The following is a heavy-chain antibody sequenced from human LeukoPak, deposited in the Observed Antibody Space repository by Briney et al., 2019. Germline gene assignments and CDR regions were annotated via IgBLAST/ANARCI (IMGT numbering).Heavy chain of an antibody. J-gene: IGHJ6*03. CDR3: ARLSGCSSTSCQNHYYYYMDV. CDR1: GFTFSSYG. Sequence: GGSLRLSCAASGFTFSSYGMSWVRQAPGKGLEWVSAISGSGGSTYYADSVKGRFTISRDNSKNTLYLQMNSLRAEDTAVYYCARLSGCSSTSCQNHYYYYMDVWGKGTTVTISS. CDR2: ISGSGGST. V-gene: IGHV3-23*01. D-gene: IGHD2-2*01.